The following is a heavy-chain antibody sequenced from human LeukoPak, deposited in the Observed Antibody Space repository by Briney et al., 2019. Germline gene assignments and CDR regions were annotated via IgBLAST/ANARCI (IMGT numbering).Heavy chain of an antibody. CDR2: ISERGSST. D-gene: IGHD3-10*01. V-gene: IGHV3-23*01. Sequence: PGGSLRLSCVVSGIILSNYAMTWVRQAPGKGLEWVSYISERGSSTTYADSVKGRFTISRDTSLNTLYLQMNNLRAEDTAVYFCARRGVVIRGILVIGYHQEAYHYDFWGQGVLVTVSS. J-gene: IGHJ4*02. CDR3: ARRGVVIRGILVIGYHQEAYHYDF. CDR1: GIILSNYA.